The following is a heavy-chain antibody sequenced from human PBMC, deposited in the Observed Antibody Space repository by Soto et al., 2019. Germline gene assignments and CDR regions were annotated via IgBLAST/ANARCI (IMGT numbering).Heavy chain of an antibody. D-gene: IGHD2-15*01. J-gene: IGHJ4*02. CDR3: ARGTPAPTYYFDF. Sequence: QVQLVQSGAEVKKPGSSVRVSCKASGGTLNRNTISWVRQAPGQGLEWMGRIIPMFGIQKYAQKFQGRVTITAHRSTNTAYMELSSLRSEDTAVYYCARGTPAPTYYFDFWGQGSLVTVSS. CDR2: IIPMFGIQ. CDR1: GGTLNRNT. V-gene: IGHV1-69*02.